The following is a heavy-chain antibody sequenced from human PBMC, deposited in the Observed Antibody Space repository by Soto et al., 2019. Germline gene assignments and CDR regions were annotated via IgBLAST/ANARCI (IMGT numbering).Heavy chain of an antibody. CDR1: DGSFSGYY. CDR2: FNHNART. D-gene: IGHD2-2*01. J-gene: IGHJ4*02. V-gene: IGHV4-34*02. Sequence: QVQLQQWGAGLLKPSETLSLTCAVYDGSFSGYYWSWIRQPPGKGLEWIGDFNHNARTNYNPSLKSRVTISVDPSKNQFSLNLSSVTAADTAVYYCARGRSYQRLSGWGQGTLVTVSS. CDR3: ARGRSYQRLSG.